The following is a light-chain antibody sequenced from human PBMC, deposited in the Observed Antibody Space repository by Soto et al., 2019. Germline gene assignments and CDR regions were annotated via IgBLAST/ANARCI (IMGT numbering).Light chain of an antibody. CDR2: GAS. CDR3: HQYDSWT. J-gene: IGKJ1*01. CDR1: QRFNSTY. Sequence: LTQSPATSSLSQGEKATLSCRASQRFNSTYSASSQQKPAQAPRRLIYGASSRATGIPDRFSGSGAGKDFNLKISRREPEDFAVHFSHQYDSWTFGQGTKVDIK. V-gene: IGKV3-20*01.